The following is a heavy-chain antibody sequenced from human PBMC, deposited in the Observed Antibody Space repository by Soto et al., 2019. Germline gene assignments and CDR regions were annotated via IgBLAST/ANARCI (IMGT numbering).Heavy chain of an antibody. CDR1: GDSVSSNSAA. Sequence: SQTLSLTCAISGDSVSSNSAAWNWIRQSPSRGLEGLGRTYYRSKWYNDYAVSVKSRITINQDTSKNQFSLQLNSVTHEDTAVYYCARGFLWGYYYDRDVWGKWTTVTVSS. J-gene: IGHJ6*03. CDR3: ARGFLWGYYYDRDV. D-gene: IGHD7-27*01. V-gene: IGHV6-1*01. CDR2: TYYRSKWYN.